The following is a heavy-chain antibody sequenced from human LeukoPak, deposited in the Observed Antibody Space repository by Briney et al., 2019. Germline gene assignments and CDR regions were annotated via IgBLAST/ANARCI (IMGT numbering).Heavy chain of an antibody. CDR3: AGHGWSGTLDY. Sequence: SQTLSLTCLIARKCGGWGKWVGTGGRRGIKIEWIGTIYNTGTTNYNPSLKSRVTISVDTSKSQFSLNLRSVTAADTAVYYCAGHGWSGTLDYWGLGTLVTVSS. D-gene: IGHD3-3*01. CDR2: IYNTGTT. V-gene: IGHV4-59*08. J-gene: IGHJ4*02. CDR1: RKCGGWGK.